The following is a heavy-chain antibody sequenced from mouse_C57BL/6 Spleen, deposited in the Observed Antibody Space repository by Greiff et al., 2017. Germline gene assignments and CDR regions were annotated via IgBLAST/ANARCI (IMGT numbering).Heavy chain of an antibody. D-gene: IGHD1-1*01. CDR3: AITVVATEYAMDY. J-gene: IGHJ4*01. V-gene: IGHV5-17*01. CDR1: GFTFSDYG. Sequence: EVQGVESGGGLVKPGGSLKLSCAASGFTFSDYGMHWVRQAPEKGLEWVAYISSGSSTIYYADTVKGRFTISRDNAKNTLFLQMTSLRSEDTAMYYCAITVVATEYAMDYWGQGTSVTVSS. CDR2: ISSGSSTI.